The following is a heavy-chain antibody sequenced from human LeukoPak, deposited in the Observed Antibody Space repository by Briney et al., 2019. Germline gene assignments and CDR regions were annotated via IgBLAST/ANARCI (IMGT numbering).Heavy chain of an antibody. V-gene: IGHV4-59*01. CDR2: IYHTGST. Sequence: SETLSLTCTVSGGSISSYYWSWIRQPPGKGLEWIANIYHTGSTNYNPSLSSRVTISIDTAKNQFSLKLTSVTTADTAVYYCARRGRNSSGWQDYLWGQGTLVTVSS. D-gene: IGHD6-25*01. CDR1: GGSISSYY. CDR3: ARRGRNSSGWQDYL. J-gene: IGHJ4*02.